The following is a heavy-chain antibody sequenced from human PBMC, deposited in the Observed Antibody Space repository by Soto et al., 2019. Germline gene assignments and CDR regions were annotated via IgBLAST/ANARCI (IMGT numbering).Heavy chain of an antibody. CDR3: ARDHLRRTESTPYYYYYGMDV. Sequence: QVQLVQSGAEVKKPGASVKVSCKASGYTFTGYYMHWVRQAPGQGLEWMGWINPNSGGTNYAQKFQGRATMTRDTSISTAYMELSRLRSDDTAVYYCARDHLRRTESTPYYYYYGMDVWGQGTTVTVSS. V-gene: IGHV1-2*02. CDR2: INPNSGGT. J-gene: IGHJ6*02. D-gene: IGHD2-15*01. CDR1: GYTFTGYY.